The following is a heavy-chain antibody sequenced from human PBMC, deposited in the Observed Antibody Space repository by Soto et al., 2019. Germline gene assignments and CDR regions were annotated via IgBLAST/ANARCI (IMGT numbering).Heavy chain of an antibody. CDR1: GYTFTSYG. CDR3: ARGFGQLGKY. CDR2: MNPNNGNT. D-gene: IGHD6-6*01. V-gene: IGHV1-8*02. J-gene: IGHJ4*02. Sequence: ASVKVSFKASGYTFTSYGISWVRQAPGQGLEWMGWMNPNNGNTGYAQKFQGRVTMTRNTSISTAYMELSSLRSEDTAVYYCARGFGQLGKYWGQGTLVTVSS.